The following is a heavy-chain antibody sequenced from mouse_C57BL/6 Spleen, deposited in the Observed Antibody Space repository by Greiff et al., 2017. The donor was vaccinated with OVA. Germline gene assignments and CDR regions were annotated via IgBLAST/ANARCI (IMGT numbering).Heavy chain of an antibody. Sequence: EVQLVESGGGLVQPKGSLKLSCAASGFSFNTYAMNWVRQAPGKGLEWVARIRSKSNNYATYYADSVKDRFTISRDDSESMLYLQMNNLKTEDTAMYYCVRHHYYGSSAYWGQGTLVTVSA. V-gene: IGHV10-1*01. CDR1: GFSFNTYA. J-gene: IGHJ3*01. CDR2: IRSKSNNYAT. CDR3: VRHHYYGSSAY. D-gene: IGHD1-1*01.